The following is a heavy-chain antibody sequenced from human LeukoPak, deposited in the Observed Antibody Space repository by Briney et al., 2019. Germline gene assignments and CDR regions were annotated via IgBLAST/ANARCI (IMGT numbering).Heavy chain of an antibody. CDR2: IYYSGST. CDR3: AREPSYYDILTGYYGYDAFDI. J-gene: IGHJ3*02. D-gene: IGHD3-9*01. V-gene: IGHV4-59*01. CDR1: GGSISSYY. Sequence: SETLSLTCTVSGGSISSYYWSWIRQPPGKGLEWIGYIYYSGSTNYNPSLKSRVTISVDTSKNQFSLKLSSVTAADTAVYYCAREPSYYDILTGYYGYDAFDIWGQGTVVTVSS.